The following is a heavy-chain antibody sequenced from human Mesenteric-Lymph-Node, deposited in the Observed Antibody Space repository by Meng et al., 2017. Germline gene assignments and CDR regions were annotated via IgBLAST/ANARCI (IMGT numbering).Heavy chain of an antibody. CDR2: IGNAGTIT. V-gene: IGHV3-11*04. CDR3: AKGLYYFDQ. CDR1: GFSFSDYN. J-gene: IGHJ4*02. Sequence: QVLLVECGGWVVKPGGSLILFCSASGFSFSDYNMSWLRQAPGEGLQWISSIGNAGTITHYADSVKGRFTISRDNAENSLYLQMDSLRVEETGVYYCAKGLYYFDQWGQGTLVTVSS.